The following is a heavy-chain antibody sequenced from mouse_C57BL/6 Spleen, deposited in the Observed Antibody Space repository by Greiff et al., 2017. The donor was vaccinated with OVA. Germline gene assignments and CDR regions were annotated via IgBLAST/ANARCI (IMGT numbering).Heavy chain of an antibody. CDR3: ARRDDYDEEVFAY. D-gene: IGHD2-4*01. J-gene: IGHJ3*01. CDR2: IDPSDSYT. V-gene: IGHV1-69*01. CDR1: GYTFTSYW. Sequence: QVQLKQPGAELVMPGASVKLSCKASGYTFTSYWMHWVKQRPGQGLEWIGEIDPSDSYTNYNQKFKGKSTLTVDKSSSTAYMQLSSLTSEDSAVYYCARRDDYDEEVFAYWGQGTLVTVSA.